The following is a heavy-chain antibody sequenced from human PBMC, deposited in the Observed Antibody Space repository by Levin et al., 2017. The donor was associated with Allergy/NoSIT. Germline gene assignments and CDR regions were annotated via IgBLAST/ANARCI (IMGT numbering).Heavy chain of an antibody. CDR2: IYSIGST. D-gene: IGHD1-7*01. Sequence: PSETLSLTCTVSGGSINNYYWSWIRQPPGKGLQWLGHIYSIGSTNYNPSLKSRVTISVDTSKNQFSLKLRSVTAADTAVYYCARDGVIIGSTNYDYGMDVWGQGTTVTVS. V-gene: IGHV4-59*01. J-gene: IGHJ6*02. CDR3: ARDGVIIGSTNYDYGMDV. CDR1: GGSINNYY.